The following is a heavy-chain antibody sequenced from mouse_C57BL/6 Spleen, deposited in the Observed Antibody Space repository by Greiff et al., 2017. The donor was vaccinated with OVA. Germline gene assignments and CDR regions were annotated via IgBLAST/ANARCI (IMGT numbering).Heavy chain of an antibody. CDR1: GFTFSSYT. CDR3: ARPDSSGPFAY. J-gene: IGHJ3*01. Sequence: EVQGVESGGGLVKPGGSLKLSCAASGFTFSSYTMSWVRQTPEKRLEWVATISGGGGNTYYPDSVKGRFTISRDNAKNTLYLQMSSLRSEDTALYYCARPDSSGPFAYWGQGTLVTVSA. CDR2: ISGGGGNT. D-gene: IGHD3-2*02. V-gene: IGHV5-9*01.